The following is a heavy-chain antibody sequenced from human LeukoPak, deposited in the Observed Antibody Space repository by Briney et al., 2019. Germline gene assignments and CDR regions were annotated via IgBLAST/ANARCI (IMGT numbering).Heavy chain of an antibody. D-gene: IGHD2-2*02. Sequence: GGSLRLSCAASGFTFSSYATNWVRQTPGKGLEWVSSISGSGGSTYYADSVKGRFTISRDNSKNTLYVQMNSLRAEDTALYYCARGLRRRYTHNWFDPWGQGTLVTVSS. CDR2: ISGSGGST. J-gene: IGHJ5*02. CDR1: GFTFSSYA. CDR3: ARGLRRRYTHNWFDP. V-gene: IGHV3-23*01.